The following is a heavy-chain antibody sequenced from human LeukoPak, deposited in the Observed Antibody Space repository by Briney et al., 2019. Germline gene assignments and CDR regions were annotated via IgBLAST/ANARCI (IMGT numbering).Heavy chain of an antibody. D-gene: IGHD6-13*01. CDR2: IYHSGNN. Sequence: SETLSLTCTVSGFSISSTFYWVWIRQPAGKGLEWIGSIYHSGNNYYNPSLKNRVTMSVDTSKNQFSLHLTSVTAADTAVYYCARGYSSSWFYFDSWGQGTLVTVSS. CDR3: ARGYSSSWFYFDS. J-gene: IGHJ4*02. CDR1: GFSISSTFY. V-gene: IGHV4-38-2*02.